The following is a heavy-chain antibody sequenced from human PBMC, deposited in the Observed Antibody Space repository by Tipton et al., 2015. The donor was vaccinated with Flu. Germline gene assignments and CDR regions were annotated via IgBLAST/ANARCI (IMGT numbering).Heavy chain of an antibody. CDR1: GGSIGSYY. D-gene: IGHD2-2*01. V-gene: IGHV4-59*12. Sequence: TLSLTCTVSGGSIGSYYWNWIRQPPGKGLERIGYIYNSKYTKYNPSLESRVTISADTSKKQFSLRLRSVTAADTAVYYCARDPSLGMPDYFDYWGQGTLVTASS. CDR2: IYNSKYT. CDR3: ARDPSLGMPDYFDY. J-gene: IGHJ4*02.